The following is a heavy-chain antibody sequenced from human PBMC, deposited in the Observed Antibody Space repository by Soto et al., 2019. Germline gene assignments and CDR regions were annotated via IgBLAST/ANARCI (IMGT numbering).Heavy chain of an antibody. V-gene: IGHV3-74*01. CDR1: GFTFSRYW. J-gene: IGHJ3*02. Sequence: EVQLVESGGGLVQPGGSLRLSCAASGFTFSRYWIHWVRQAPGKGLVWVARIDSDGSSAIYADSVKGRFTISRDNAKNTLYLEMNSLRAEDTAVYYCARGGDDHGYDIWGQGTIVTVSS. D-gene: IGHD2-21*02. CDR2: IDSDGSSA. CDR3: ARGGDDHGYDI.